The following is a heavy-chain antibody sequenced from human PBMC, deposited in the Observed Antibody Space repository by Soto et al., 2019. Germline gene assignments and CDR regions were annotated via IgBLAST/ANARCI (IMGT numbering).Heavy chain of an antibody. J-gene: IGHJ6*02. CDR2: IKSDGSST. D-gene: IGHD3-10*01. CDR1: GFTSSNYW. Sequence: GGSLRLSCAASGFTSSNYWMHWVRQVPGKGLAWVSRIKSDGSSTIYADSVKGRFTISRDNAKNTLDLQMHGLRAEDMAVYYCARSVRSGSFPYYYYAMDVWGQGTTVT. CDR3: ARSVRSGSFPYYYYAMDV. V-gene: IGHV3-74*01.